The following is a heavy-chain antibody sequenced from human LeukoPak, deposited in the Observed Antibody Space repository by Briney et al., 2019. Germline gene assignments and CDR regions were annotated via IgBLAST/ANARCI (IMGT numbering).Heavy chain of an antibody. CDR2: IYFIGTT. J-gene: IGHJ6*02. Sequence: SETLSLTCTVSGGSISSYYWTWIRQPPEKGLEWIGYIYFIGTTSYNPSLKSRITMSIDMSKNQFSLKLTSVTAADTAVYYCARLKRPPYSGMDVWGQGTTVTVSS. V-gene: IGHV4-59*08. CDR1: GGSISSYY. CDR3: ARLKRPPYSGMDV.